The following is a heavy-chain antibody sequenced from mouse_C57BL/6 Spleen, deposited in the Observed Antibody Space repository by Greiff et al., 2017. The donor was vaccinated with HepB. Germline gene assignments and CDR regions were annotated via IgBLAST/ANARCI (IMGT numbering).Heavy chain of an antibody. Sequence: QVQLQQPGAELVRPGPSVKLSCKASGYTFTSYWMHWVKQRPGQGPEWIGVIDPSDSYTNYNQKFKGKATLTVDTSSSTAYMQLSSLTSEDSAVYYCARDYYGSGYWGQGTTLTVSS. CDR3: ARDYYGSGY. D-gene: IGHD1-1*01. CDR1: GYTFTSYW. J-gene: IGHJ2*01. V-gene: IGHV1-59*01. CDR2: IDPSDSYT.